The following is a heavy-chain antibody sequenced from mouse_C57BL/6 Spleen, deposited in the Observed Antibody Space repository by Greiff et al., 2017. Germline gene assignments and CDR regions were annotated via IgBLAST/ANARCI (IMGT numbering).Heavy chain of an antibody. CDR1: GYAFTNYL. V-gene: IGHV1-54*01. Sequence: VQLQQSGAELVRPGTSVKVSCKASGYAFTNYLIEWVKQRPGQGLEWIGVINPGSGGTNYNEKFKGKATLTADKYSSTAYMQLSSLTSEDSAVXFCAREGQDWYFDVWGTGTTVTVSS. J-gene: IGHJ1*03. CDR2: INPGSGGT. CDR3: AREGQDWYFDV. D-gene: IGHD3-3*01.